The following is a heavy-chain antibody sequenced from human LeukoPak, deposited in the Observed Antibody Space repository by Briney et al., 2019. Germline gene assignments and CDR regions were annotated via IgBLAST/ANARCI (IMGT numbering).Heavy chain of an antibody. V-gene: IGHV4-34*01. CDR2: INHSGST. D-gene: IGHD1-1*01. CDR3: ARARTVQLERRHWFDP. CDR1: GGSFSGYY. Sequence: SETLSLTCAVYGGSFSGYYWSWIRQPPGKGLEWIGEINHSGSTDYNPSLKSRVTISVDTSKNQFSLKLSSVTAADTAVYYRARARTVQLERRHWFDPWGQGTLVTVSS. J-gene: IGHJ5*02.